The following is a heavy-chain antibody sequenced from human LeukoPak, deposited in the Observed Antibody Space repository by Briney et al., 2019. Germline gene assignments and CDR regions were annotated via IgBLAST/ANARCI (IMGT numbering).Heavy chain of an antibody. CDR3: AIPYYDILTGSGYFDY. D-gene: IGHD3-9*01. CDR2: IPILDIA. Sequence: IPILDIANYAQKFQGRVTITADKSTSTAYMELSSLRSEDTAVYYCAIPYYDILTGSGYFDYWGQGTLVTVSS. V-gene: IGHV1-69*02. J-gene: IGHJ4*02.